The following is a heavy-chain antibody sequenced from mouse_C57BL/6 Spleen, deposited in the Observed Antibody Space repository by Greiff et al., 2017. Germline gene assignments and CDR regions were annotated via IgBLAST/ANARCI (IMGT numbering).Heavy chain of an antibody. CDR3: TTGGYYAMDY. V-gene: IGHV14-4*01. J-gene: IGHJ4*01. Sequence: EVQLQQSGAELVRPGASVKLSCTASGFNIKDDYMHWVKQRPEQGLEWIGWIDPENGDTEYASNFQGKATITADTSSNTAYLQLSSLTSEDTAVYYCTTGGYYAMDYWGQGTSVTVSS. CDR1: GFNIKDDY. CDR2: IDPENGDT.